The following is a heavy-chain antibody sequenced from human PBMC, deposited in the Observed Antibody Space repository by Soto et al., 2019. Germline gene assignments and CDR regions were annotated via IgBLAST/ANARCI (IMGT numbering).Heavy chain of an antibody. D-gene: IGHD3-22*01. Sequence: PSETLSLTCTVSGGSISSGGYYWSWIRHHPGKGLEWIGYIYYSGSTYYNPSLKSRVTISVDTSKNQFSLKLSSVTAADTAVYYCARDQDSSGYYLGAFDIWGQGTMVTVSS. J-gene: IGHJ3*02. CDR1: GGSISSGGYY. CDR2: IYYSGST. V-gene: IGHV4-31*03. CDR3: ARDQDSSGYYLGAFDI.